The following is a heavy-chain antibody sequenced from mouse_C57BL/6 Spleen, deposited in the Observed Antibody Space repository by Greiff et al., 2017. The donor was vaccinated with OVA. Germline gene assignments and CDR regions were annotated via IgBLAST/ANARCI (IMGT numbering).Heavy chain of an antibody. V-gene: IGHV1-42*01. CDR1: GYSFTGYY. J-gene: IGHJ4*01. CDR3: ARGTIGAMDY. Sequence: EVQLQQSGPELVKPGASVKISCKASGYSFTGYYMNWVKQSPEKSLEWIGEINPSTGGTTYNQKFKAKATLTVDKSSSTAYMQLKSLTSEDSAVYYCARGTIGAMDYWGQGTSVTVSS. CDR2: INPSTGGT. D-gene: IGHD3-1*01.